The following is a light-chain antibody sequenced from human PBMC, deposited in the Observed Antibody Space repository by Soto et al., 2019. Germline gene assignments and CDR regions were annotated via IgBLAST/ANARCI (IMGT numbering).Light chain of an antibody. CDR3: SSYTTSSTRV. V-gene: IGLV2-14*01. J-gene: IGLJ3*02. CDR1: SSDVGGYNY. Sequence: QSALTQPASVSGSPGQSITISCTGTSSDVGGYNYVSWYQHHPGKAPKLMIYEVTYRPSGVSNRFSGSKSGNTASLTISGLQAEDEAGYYCSSYTTSSTRVFGGGTKLTVL. CDR2: EVT.